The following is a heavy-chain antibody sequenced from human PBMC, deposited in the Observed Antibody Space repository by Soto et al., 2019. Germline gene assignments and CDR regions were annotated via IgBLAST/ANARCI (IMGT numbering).Heavy chain of an antibody. CDR1: GYTFNNYD. CDR2: VSNRNGVT. D-gene: IGHD2-15*01. Sequence: ASVKVSCKNSGYTFNNYDFSWWRQAPGQGLEWMGWVSNRNGVTNYAEKFRDRVTMTTDRSTNTVYMELRGLRSDDRAVYFCARERLNSGGYVLDHWGQ. J-gene: IGHJ4*01. V-gene: IGHV1-18*04. CDR3: ARERLNSGGYVLDH.